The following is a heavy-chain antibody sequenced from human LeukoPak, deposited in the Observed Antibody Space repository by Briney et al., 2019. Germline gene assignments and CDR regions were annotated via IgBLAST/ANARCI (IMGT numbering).Heavy chain of an antibody. D-gene: IGHD2-2*01. V-gene: IGHV3-30*02. CDR2: IRYDGSIK. CDR3: ATGPRGGYCSSTSCYGPFLPFAY. Sequence: GGSLRLSCAASGFTFSSYGMHWVRQAPGKGLEWVAFIRYDGSIKYYADSVKGRFTISRDNSKNTLYLQMNSLRAEDTAVYYCATGPRGGYCSSTSCYGPFLPFAYWGQGTLVTVSS. J-gene: IGHJ4*02. CDR1: GFTFSSYG.